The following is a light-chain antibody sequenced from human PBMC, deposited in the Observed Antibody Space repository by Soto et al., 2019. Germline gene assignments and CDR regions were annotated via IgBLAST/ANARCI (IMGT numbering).Light chain of an antibody. CDR3: KQDNIYS. CDR1: QSISLI. J-gene: IGKJ1*01. Sequence: KMFNQSPSILSVSLGERATLSCRASQSISLILSWYQQKPGQAPRLLIADASTRGTGIPARFSGSGAGTEFTLTSSRLQPDDFASYYWKQDNIYSFGQGTKVDI. CDR2: DAS. V-gene: IGKV3-15*01.